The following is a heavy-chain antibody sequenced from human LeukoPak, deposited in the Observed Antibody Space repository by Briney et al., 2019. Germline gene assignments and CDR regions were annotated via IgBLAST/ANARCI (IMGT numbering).Heavy chain of an antibody. CDR1: GFTFSSYA. D-gene: IGHD3-16*01. Sequence: QPGGSLRLSCAASGFTFSSYAMHWVRQAPGKGLEWVAVISYDGSNKYYADSVKGRFTISRDNSKNTLYLQMNSLRAEDTAVYYCARDSSTVDRNGGLFDYWGQGTLVTVSS. V-gene: IGHV3-30-3*01. CDR3: ARDSSTVDRNGGLFDY. CDR2: ISYDGSNK. J-gene: IGHJ4*02.